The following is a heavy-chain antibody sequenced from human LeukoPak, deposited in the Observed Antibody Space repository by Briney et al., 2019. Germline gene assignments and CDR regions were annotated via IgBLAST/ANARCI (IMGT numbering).Heavy chain of an antibody. V-gene: IGHV1-2*02. D-gene: IGHD3-22*01. Sequence: ASVKVSCKASGYTFTGFYMHWVRQAPGQGLERKGVIDPNIGTTKCSQKFQGRVTMTRDTSISEVYMELSRLRSDDTAVYYCARLLEHYYFDASGYYDDDYWGQGTPIIVSS. J-gene: IGHJ4*02. CDR3: ARLLEHYYFDASGYYDDDY. CDR2: IDPNIGTT. CDR1: GYTFTGFY.